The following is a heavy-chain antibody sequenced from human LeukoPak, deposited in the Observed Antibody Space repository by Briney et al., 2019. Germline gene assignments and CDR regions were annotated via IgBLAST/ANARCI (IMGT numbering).Heavy chain of an antibody. CDR1: GFTFSSYA. CDR3: AKDRVGSRYCSSTSCPGSFDY. CDR2: ISGSDGYT. V-gene: IGHV3-23*01. D-gene: IGHD2-2*01. Sequence: GGSLRLSCGASGFTFSSYAMSWVRQAPGKGLEWVSGISGSDGYTYYADSVKGRFTISRDNSKNTLYLQMNSLRAEDTAVYYCAKDRVGSRYCSSTSCPGSFDYWGQGTLVTVSS. J-gene: IGHJ4*02.